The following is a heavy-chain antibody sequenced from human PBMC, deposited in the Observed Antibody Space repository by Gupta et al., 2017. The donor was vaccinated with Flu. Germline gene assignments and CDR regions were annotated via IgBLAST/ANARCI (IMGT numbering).Heavy chain of an antibody. V-gene: IGHV4-59*01. D-gene: IGHD5-24*01. CDR2: VHDSGRT. J-gene: IGHJ5*02. CDR1: GASMSIDH. Sequence: QVQLRESGPGLVKPSETLSLICTVSGASMSIDHWSWVRQPPGKGLENIGYVHDSGRTNYNPSLKSRVTISVDTSKNQFSLNLNSLTAADTAVYYCARGAREGYNAWGQGTLVTVSS. CDR3: ARGAREGYNA.